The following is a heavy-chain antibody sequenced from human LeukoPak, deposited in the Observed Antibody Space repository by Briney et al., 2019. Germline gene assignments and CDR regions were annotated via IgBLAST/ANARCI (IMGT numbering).Heavy chain of an antibody. CDR2: IIPIFGTA. V-gene: IGHV1-69*13. J-gene: IGHJ5*02. D-gene: IGHD2-2*02. Sequence: GASVKVSCKASGGTFSSYAISWVRQAPGQGLEWMGGIIPIFGTANYAQKFQGRVTITADESTSTAHMELSSLRSEDTAVYYCARVDCSSTSCYRDNWFDPWGQGTLVTASS. CDR3: ARVDCSSTSCYRDNWFDP. CDR1: GGTFSSYA.